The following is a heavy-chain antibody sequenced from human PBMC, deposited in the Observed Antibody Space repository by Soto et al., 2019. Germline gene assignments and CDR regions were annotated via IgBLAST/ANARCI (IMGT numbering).Heavy chain of an antibody. V-gene: IGHV4-39*01. D-gene: IGHD4-4*01. J-gene: IGHJ4*02. CDR3: TGIADYRKYALRHY. CDR2: IHYSGLT. Sequence: QLQLQESGPGLVKPSQTLSLTCAVSGDSINKNNYHWGWIRQPPGKGLEWIANIHYSGLTNYNPSLKRRVSSARDTSKNQFALEMNSVTAADTAFYYCTGIADYRKYALRHYWGQAALVTVSS. CDR1: GDSINKNNYH.